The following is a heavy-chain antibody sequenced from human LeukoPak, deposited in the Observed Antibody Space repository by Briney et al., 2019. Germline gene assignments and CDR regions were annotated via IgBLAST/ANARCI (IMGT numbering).Heavy chain of an antibody. CDR1: GFTFRSYE. V-gene: IGHV3-48*03. J-gene: IGHJ4*02. CDR2: ISSSGSTI. D-gene: IGHD2-2*01. Sequence: QPGGSLRLSCAASGFTFRSYEMNWVRQAPGKGLEWVSYISSSGSTIYHADSVKGRFTISRDNAKNSLYLQMNSLRAEDTAVYYCAKGGVVVPAAIGPQKYPGPSDYWGQGTLVTVSS. CDR3: AKGGVVVPAAIGPQKYPGPSDY.